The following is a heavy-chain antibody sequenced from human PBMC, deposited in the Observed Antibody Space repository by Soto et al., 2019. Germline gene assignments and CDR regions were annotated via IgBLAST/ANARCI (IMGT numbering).Heavy chain of an antibody. D-gene: IGHD6-13*01. CDR1: GFTFSSYA. J-gene: IGHJ4*02. CDR2: ISGSGGST. V-gene: IGHV3-23*01. Sequence: GSLLLSCAASGFTFSSYAMSWVRQAPGKGLEWVSAISGSGGSTYYADSVKGRFTISRDNSKNTLYLQMNSLRAEDTAVYYCAKGTQGQQLGLTDYWGQGTLVTVSS. CDR3: AKGTQGQQLGLTDY.